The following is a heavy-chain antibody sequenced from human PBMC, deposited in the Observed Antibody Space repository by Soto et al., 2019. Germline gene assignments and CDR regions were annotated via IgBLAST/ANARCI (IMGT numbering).Heavy chain of an antibody. J-gene: IGHJ5*02. Sequence: SETQSLTCTVSGGSIRNYDWNWIRQSPGKGLEWIGYIYYSGSTNYNPSLKSRVTISVDTSKNQFSLKLSSVTAADTAVYYCARLLYGSGSYYNSGWFDPWGQGTLVTVSS. CDR3: ARLLYGSGSYYNSGWFDP. CDR2: IYYSGST. V-gene: IGHV4-59*01. CDR1: GGSIRNYD. D-gene: IGHD3-10*01.